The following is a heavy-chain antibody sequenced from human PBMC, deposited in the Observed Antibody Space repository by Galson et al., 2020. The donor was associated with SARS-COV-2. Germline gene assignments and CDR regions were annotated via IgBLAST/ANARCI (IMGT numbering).Heavy chain of an antibody. J-gene: IGHJ6*02. CDR3: ARDSGPPIAAAGPTGDDYYYYYGMDV. Sequence: GGSLRLSCAASGFTFSSYAMHWVRQAPGKGLEWVAVISYDGSNKYYADSVKGRFTISRDNSKNTLYLQMNSLRAEDTAVYYCARDSGPPIAAAGPTGDDYYYYYGMDVWGQGTTVTVSS. CDR1: GFTFSSYA. D-gene: IGHD6-13*01. V-gene: IGHV3-30*04. CDR2: ISYDGSNK.